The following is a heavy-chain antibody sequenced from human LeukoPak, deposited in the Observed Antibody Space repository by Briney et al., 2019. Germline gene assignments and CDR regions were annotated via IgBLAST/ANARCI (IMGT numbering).Heavy chain of an antibody. V-gene: IGHV3-23*01. CDR3: AKLCSGGSCYWNY. CDR1: GFTFSSYA. J-gene: IGHJ4*02. CDR2: ISASGRTT. Sequence: PGASLRLSCAAAGFTFSSYAMSWVRQAPGKGLEWVSHISASGRTTDYADSVKGRLTISRDNSKNTVYLQMNSLRAEDTAVYYCAKLCSGGSCYWNYWGQETLVTVSS. D-gene: IGHD2-15*01.